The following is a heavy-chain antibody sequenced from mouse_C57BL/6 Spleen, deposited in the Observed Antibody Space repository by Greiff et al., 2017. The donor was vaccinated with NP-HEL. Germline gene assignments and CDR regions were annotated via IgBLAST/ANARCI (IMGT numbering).Heavy chain of an antibody. V-gene: IGHV1-53*01. Sequence: QVQLQQSGTELVKPGASVKLSCKASGYTFTSYWMHWVKQRPGQGLEWIGNINPSNGGTNYNEKFKSKATLTVDKSSSTAYMQLSSLTSEDSAVYYCAREGLRRDYFDYWGQGTTLTVSS. CDR1: GYTFTSYW. CDR2: INPSNGGT. CDR3: AREGLRRDYFDY. D-gene: IGHD2-4*01. J-gene: IGHJ2*01.